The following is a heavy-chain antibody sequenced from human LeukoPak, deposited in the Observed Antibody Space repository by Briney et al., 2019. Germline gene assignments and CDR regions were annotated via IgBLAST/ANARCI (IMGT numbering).Heavy chain of an antibody. Sequence: ASVKVSCKAYGYTFTGYYMHWVRHAPGQGLEWMGRINPNSGGTNYAQKFQGSVTMTRDTSISTAYMELSRLRSDDTAVYYCARFRITMIVVANWGQGTLVTVSS. V-gene: IGHV1-2*06. CDR1: GYTFTGYY. D-gene: IGHD3-22*01. CDR2: INPNSGGT. CDR3: ARFRITMIVVAN. J-gene: IGHJ4*02.